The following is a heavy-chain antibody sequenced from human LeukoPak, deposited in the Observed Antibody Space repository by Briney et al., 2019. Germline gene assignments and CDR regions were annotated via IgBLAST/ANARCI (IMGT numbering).Heavy chain of an antibody. D-gene: IGHD6-13*01. CDR2: ITSNGGST. CDR1: GFTFSTNS. CDR3: AKDPHARIVAAVLQ. V-gene: IGHV3-64D*08. Sequence: PGGSLRLSCSASGFTFSTNSMHWVRQAPGKGLEFVSAITSNGGSTYYADSVKGRFTISRDNSKNTLYLQMSSLRAEDTAVYYCAKDPHARIVAAVLQWGQGTLVTVSS. J-gene: IGHJ4*02.